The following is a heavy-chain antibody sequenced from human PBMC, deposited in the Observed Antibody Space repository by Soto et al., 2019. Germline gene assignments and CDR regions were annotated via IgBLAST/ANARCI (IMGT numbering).Heavy chain of an antibody. J-gene: IGHJ5*02. D-gene: IGHD3-3*01. Sequence: GGSLRRSCAASGFNFYNYAMTWVRQAPGKGLEWVSGISGDGTRTYYGDSVKGRFTISRDNSKNTVFLQMNSLRAEDTALYYCVKDLRPNRGWFGPWGQGTRVTVSS. CDR3: VKDLRPNRGWFGP. V-gene: IGHV3-23*01. CDR2: ISGDGTRT. CDR1: GFNFYNYA.